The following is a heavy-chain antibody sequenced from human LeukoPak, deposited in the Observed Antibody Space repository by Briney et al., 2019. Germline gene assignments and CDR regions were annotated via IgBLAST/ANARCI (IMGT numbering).Heavy chain of an antibody. Sequence: PGGSLRLSCAASGFTFSSYAMSWVRQAPGKGLEWVSSINNVRSHIYYADSVRGRFTISRDNANNVLYLQMNSLRAEDTAVYYCARDWDYGDYADAFDIWGQGTMVTVSS. D-gene: IGHD4-17*01. J-gene: IGHJ3*02. V-gene: IGHV3-21*06. CDR1: GFTFSSYA. CDR3: ARDWDYGDYADAFDI. CDR2: INNVRSHI.